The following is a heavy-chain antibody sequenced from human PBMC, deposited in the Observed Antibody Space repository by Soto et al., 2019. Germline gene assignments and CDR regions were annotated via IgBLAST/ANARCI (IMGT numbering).Heavy chain of an antibody. Sequence: EVQLVESGGGLVQPGGSLRLSCAASGFTFSRYSMNWVRQAPGKGLEWISYITSSSSTIYYADSVKGRFTISRDNAKNSLYLPMNSLRAEDTAMYYCARDNGMAGSFDPWGQGTLVTFSS. CDR1: GFTFSRYS. CDR3: ARDNGMAGSFDP. V-gene: IGHV3-48*01. D-gene: IGHD2-8*01. CDR2: ITSSSSTI. J-gene: IGHJ5*02.